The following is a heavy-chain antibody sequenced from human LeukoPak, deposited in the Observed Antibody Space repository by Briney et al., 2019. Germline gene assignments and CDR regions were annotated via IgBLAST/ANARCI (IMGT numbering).Heavy chain of an antibody. CDR1: GGTFSSYA. CDR2: IIPIFGTA. V-gene: IGHV1-69*13. J-gene: IGHJ4*02. D-gene: IGHD3-22*01. Sequence: SVKVSCKASGGTFSSYAISWVRQAPGQGLEWMGGIIPIFGTANYAQKFQGRVTITADESTSTAYMELSSLRSKDTAVYYCARSGNPYYYDSSGYFDYWGQGTLVTVSS. CDR3: ARSGNPYYYDSSGYFDY.